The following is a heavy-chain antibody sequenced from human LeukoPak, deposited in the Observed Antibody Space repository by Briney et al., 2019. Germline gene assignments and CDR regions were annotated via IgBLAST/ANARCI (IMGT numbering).Heavy chain of an antibody. CDR3: ARRIRFLEYGHDY. Sequence: SQTLSLTCAVSGGSITSGAYSWNWIRQPPGKGLEWIGYVSHSGATYYNPSLKSRVTISIDRSKTQFSLNLTSVTAADTAVYYCARRIRFLEYGHDYWGQGTLVTASS. J-gene: IGHJ4*02. CDR1: GGSITSGAYS. V-gene: IGHV4-30-2*01. D-gene: IGHD3-3*01. CDR2: VSHSGAT.